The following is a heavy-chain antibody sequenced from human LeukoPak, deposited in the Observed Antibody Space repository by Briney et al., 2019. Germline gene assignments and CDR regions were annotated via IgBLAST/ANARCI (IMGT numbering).Heavy chain of an antibody. J-gene: IGHJ3*02. CDR2: IYYSGST. Sequence: SETLSLTCTVSGGSISSSYYYWGWIRQPPGKGLEWIGSIYYSGSTYYNPSLNSRVTISVDTSLNQFSLKLSSVTAADTAVYYCARHSFGGSYGVDAFDIWGQGTMVTVSS. CDR1: GGSISSSYYY. V-gene: IGHV4-39*01. D-gene: IGHD1-26*01. CDR3: ARHSFGGSYGVDAFDI.